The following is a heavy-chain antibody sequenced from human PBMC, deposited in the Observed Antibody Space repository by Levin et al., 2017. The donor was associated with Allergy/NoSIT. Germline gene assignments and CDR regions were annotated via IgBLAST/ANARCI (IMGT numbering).Heavy chain of an antibody. CDR1: GFTFSTYW. J-gene: IGHJ6*02. CDR2: INSDGSTT. CDR3: VRESTTLTRFGMDV. V-gene: IGHV3-74*01. Sequence: HPGGSLRLSCAASGFTFSTYWMHWVRQAPGKGLVWVSRINSDGSTTTYADSVKGRFTISRDNAKNTLYLQMNSLRAEDTAVYYCVRESTTLTRFGMDVWGQGTTVTVSS. D-gene: IGHD3-16*01.